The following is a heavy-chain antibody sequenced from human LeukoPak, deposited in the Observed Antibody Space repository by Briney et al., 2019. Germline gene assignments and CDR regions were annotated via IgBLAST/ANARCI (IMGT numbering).Heavy chain of an antibody. CDR3: ARARDYGDYRLDY. D-gene: IGHD4-17*01. Sequence: GGSLRLSCAASGFTLSSYAMSWVRQAPGKGLEWVSAIGGSAGSTYYADSVKGRFTFSRDNSKNTLYLQMNSLRAEDTAVYYCARARDYGDYRLDYWGQGTLVTVSS. V-gene: IGHV3-23*01. CDR2: IGGSAGST. CDR1: GFTLSSYA. J-gene: IGHJ4*02.